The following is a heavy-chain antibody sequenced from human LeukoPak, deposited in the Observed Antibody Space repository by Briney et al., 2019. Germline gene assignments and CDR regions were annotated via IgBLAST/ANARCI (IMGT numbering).Heavy chain of an antibody. V-gene: IGHV3-11*04. CDR2: ISSSGSTI. D-gene: IGHD6-13*01. CDR1: GFTFSDYY. CDR3: ARSPGRGSWYYFDY. Sequence: PGGSLRLSCAASGFTFSDYYMSWIRQAPGKGLEWVSYISSSGSTIYYADSVKGRFTISRDNAKNTLYLQMNSLRAEDTAVYYCARSPGRGSWYYFDYWGQGTLVTVSS. J-gene: IGHJ4*02.